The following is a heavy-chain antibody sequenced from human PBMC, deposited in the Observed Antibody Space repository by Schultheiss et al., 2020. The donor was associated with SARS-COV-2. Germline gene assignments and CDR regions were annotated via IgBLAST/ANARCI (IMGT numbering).Heavy chain of an antibody. CDR2: IHSSGTS. J-gene: IGHJ5*02. CDR3: ARYYYDGTGDNWFDP. Sequence: SETLSLTCTVSGGSIISNGYYWAWIRQPPGKGLEWIASIHSSGTSYYSPSLQSRVTMSVDTSKNHFSLTLRSVTAADTAVYYCARYYYDGTGDNWFDPWGQGIQVTVSS. D-gene: IGHD3-3*01. V-gene: IGHV4-39*07. CDR1: GGSIISNGYY.